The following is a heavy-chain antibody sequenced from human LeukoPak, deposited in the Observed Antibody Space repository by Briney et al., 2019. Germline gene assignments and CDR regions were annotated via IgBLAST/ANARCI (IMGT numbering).Heavy chain of an antibody. Sequence: ASVKVSCKASGYTFTSYGISWVRQAPGQGLEWMGWISAYNGNTNYAQKLQGRVTMTTDTSTSTAYMELRSLRSDDTAVYYCARDGRPYSSSFLFDYWGQGTLVTVSS. V-gene: IGHV1-18*01. J-gene: IGHJ4*02. CDR1: GYTFTSYG. CDR3: ARDGRPYSSSFLFDY. D-gene: IGHD6-6*01. CDR2: ISAYNGNT.